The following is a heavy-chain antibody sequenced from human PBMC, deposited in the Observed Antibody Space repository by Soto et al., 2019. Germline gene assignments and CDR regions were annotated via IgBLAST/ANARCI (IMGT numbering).Heavy chain of an antibody. CDR2: IIPIFGTA. Sequence: SVKVSCKASGVTFSSYAISWVRQAPGQGLEWMGGIIPIFGTANYAQKFQGRVTITADESTSTAYMELSSLGSEDTAVYYCAREKSAYGSGSYYDYWGQGTLVTVSS. CDR1: GVTFSSYA. CDR3: AREKSAYGSGSYYDY. J-gene: IGHJ4*02. V-gene: IGHV1-69*13. D-gene: IGHD3-10*01.